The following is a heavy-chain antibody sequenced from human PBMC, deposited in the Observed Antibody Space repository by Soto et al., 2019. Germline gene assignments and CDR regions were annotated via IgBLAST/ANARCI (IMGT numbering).Heavy chain of an antibody. Sequence: GGSLRLSCAASGFTSSSYGMHWVRQAPGKGLEWVAVISYDGSNKYYADSVKGRFTISRDNSKNTLYLQMNSLRAEDTAVYYCAKGPGRFDPWGQGTLVTVSS. J-gene: IGHJ5*02. CDR2: ISYDGSNK. V-gene: IGHV3-30*18. CDR3: AKGPGRFDP. CDR1: GFTSSSYG.